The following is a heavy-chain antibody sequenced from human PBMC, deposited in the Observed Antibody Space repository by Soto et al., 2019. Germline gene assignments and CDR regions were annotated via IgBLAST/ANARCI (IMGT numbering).Heavy chain of an antibody. Sequence: PGGSLRLSCAASGFIFSSYEMNWVRQAPGKGLEWVSYISSSGSIIYYADSVKGRFTISRDNAKNSLYLQMNSLSAEDTAVYYCAREDYRNYGGGALDYWGQGTLVTVYS. CDR1: GFIFSSYE. J-gene: IGHJ4*02. V-gene: IGHV3-48*03. D-gene: IGHD4-4*01. CDR2: ISSSGSII. CDR3: AREDYRNYGGGALDY.